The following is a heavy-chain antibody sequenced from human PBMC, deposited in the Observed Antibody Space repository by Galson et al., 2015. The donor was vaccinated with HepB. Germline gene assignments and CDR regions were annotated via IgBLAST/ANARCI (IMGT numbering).Heavy chain of an antibody. D-gene: IGHD4-17*01. CDR3: AKASTVTTDYFDY. Sequence: LRLSCAASGFSFSSFAMHWVRRAPGRGLEWVAVISYAGTDQFYADSMKGRFTISRDNSKNTLYLQVNSLRPEDTAVYYCAKASTVTTDYFDYWGQGTLVTVSS. J-gene: IGHJ4*02. CDR2: ISYAGTDQ. CDR1: GFSFSSFA. V-gene: IGHV3-30*18.